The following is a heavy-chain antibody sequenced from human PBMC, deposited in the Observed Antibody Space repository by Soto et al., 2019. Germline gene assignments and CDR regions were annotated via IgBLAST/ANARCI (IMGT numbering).Heavy chain of an antibody. V-gene: IGHV4-59*01. CDR1: GGSISSYY. CDR3: ARVVPMMNTVESGWFDP. Sequence: SETLSLTCTVSGGSISSYYWSWIRQPPGKGLEWIGYIYYSGSTNYNPSLKSRVTISVDTSKNQFSLKLSSVTAADTAVYYCARVVPMMNTVESGWFDPWGQGTLVTV. J-gene: IGHJ5*02. CDR2: IYYSGST. D-gene: IGHD4-4*01.